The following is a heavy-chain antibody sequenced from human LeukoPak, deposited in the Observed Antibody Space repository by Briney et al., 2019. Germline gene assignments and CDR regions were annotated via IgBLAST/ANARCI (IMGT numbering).Heavy chain of an antibody. D-gene: IGHD6-19*01. CDR1: GGSFSGYY. J-gene: IGHJ4*02. CDR2: INHSGST. CDR3: ARRYSSGWYGVYDY. V-gene: IGHV4-34*01. Sequence: PSETLSLTCAVYGGSFSGYYWSWIRQPPGKGLEWIGEINHSGSTNYNPSLKSRVTISVDTSKNQFSLKLSSVTAADTAVYYCARRYSSGWYGVYDYWGQGTLVTVSS.